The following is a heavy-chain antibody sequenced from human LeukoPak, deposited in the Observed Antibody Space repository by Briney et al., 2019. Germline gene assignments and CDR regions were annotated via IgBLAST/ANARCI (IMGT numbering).Heavy chain of an antibody. CDR1: GGSINSGSNY. J-gene: IGHJ2*01. V-gene: IGHV4-39*07. CDR2: IYYSGRT. D-gene: IGHD7-27*01. Sequence: SETLSLTCTVSGGSINSGSNYWGCIRQPPGKGLEWIGSIYYSGRTYNNASLKSRVTISVDTSKNQFSLKLSSVTAADTAVYYCARGGTGDRWYFDLWGRGTLVTVSS. CDR3: ARGGTGDRWYFDL.